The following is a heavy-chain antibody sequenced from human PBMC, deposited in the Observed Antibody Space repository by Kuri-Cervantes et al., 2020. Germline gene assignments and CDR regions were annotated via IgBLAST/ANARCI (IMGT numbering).Heavy chain of an antibody. D-gene: IGHD3-10*01. Sequence: ASVKVSCKAPGYTFTGYYIHWVRQAPGQGLEWMGWIKPNTGDTSFAQQFQGRVTMTRNTSISTAYMELSSLRSEDTAVYYCARVSTLLWFGEFHLDAFDIWGQGTMVTVSS. CDR2: IKPNTGDT. J-gene: IGHJ3*02. CDR1: GYTFTGYY. V-gene: IGHV1-2*02. CDR3: ARVSTLLWFGEFHLDAFDI.